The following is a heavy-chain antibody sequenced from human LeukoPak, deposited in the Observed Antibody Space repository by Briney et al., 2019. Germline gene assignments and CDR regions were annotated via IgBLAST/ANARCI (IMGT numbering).Heavy chain of an antibody. D-gene: IGHD1-14*01. V-gene: IGHV3-23*01. CDR3: AKATSNHPNDAFDI. J-gene: IGHJ3*02. Sequence: GGSLRLSCAASGFTFSSYHMNWVRQAPGKGLEWVSAISGSGGSTYYADSVKGRFTISRGNPKNTLYLQMNSLRAEDTAVYYCAKATSNHPNDAFDIWGQGTMVTVSS. CDR1: GFTFSSYH. CDR2: ISGSGGST.